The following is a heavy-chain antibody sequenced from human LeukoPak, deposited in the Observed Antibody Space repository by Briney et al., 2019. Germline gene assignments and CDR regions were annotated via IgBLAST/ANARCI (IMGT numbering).Heavy chain of an antibody. V-gene: IGHV3-64D*06. CDR1: GFTFSTYV. J-gene: IGHJ4*02. CDR2: ISSNGDNT. Sequence: HTGGSLRLSCSVSGFTFSTYVMHWVRQAPGKGLEYVSAISSNGDNTYYADSVKGRFTISRDNSKNTLYLQMSSLRADDTAVYYCVRGTGYWGRGTLVTVSS. CDR3: VRGTGY.